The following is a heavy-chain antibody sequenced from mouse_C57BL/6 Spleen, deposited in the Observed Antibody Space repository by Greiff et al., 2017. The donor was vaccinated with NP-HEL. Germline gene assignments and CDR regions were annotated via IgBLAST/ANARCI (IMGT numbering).Heavy chain of an antibody. CDR3: ARSGSFDY. CDR1: GYTFTSYW. CDR2: IDPSDSYT. V-gene: IGHV1-69*01. D-gene: IGHD4-1*01. Sequence: QVQLQQPGAELVMPGASVKLSCKASGYTFTSYWMHWVKQRPGQGLEWIGEIDPSDSYTNYNQKFKGKSTLTVDKSSSTAYMQLSSLTSEDSAVYYCARSGSFDYWGQGTTLTLSS. J-gene: IGHJ2*01.